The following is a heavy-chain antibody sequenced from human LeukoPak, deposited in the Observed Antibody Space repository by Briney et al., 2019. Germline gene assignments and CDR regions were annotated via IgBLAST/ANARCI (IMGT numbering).Heavy chain of an antibody. V-gene: IGHV3-30-3*02. J-gene: IGHJ3*01. D-gene: IGHD3-22*01. Sequence: GGSLRLSCAASGFTFSSYAMHWVRQAPGKGLEWVAVISYDGSNKYYADSVKGRFTIPRDNSKNTLYLQMNSLRAEDTAVYYCASSDYYDSSGYSVWGQGTMVTVSS. CDR2: ISYDGSNK. CDR1: GFTFSSYA. CDR3: ASSDYYDSSGYSV.